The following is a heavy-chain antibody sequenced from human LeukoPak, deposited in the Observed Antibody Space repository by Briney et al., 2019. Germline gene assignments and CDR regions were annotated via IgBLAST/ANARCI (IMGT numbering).Heavy chain of an antibody. CDR1: GYTFTSYY. Sequence: GASVKVSCKASGYTFTSYYMHWVRQAPGQGLEWMGKINPSGGRTTYAQKFQGRVTMTRDTSTSTVYMELSSLRSEDTAVYYCAKCRVSSSGSADYWGQGTLVTVSS. V-gene: IGHV1-46*01. J-gene: IGHJ4*02. CDR3: AKCRVSSSGSADY. D-gene: IGHD6-19*01. CDR2: INPSGGRT.